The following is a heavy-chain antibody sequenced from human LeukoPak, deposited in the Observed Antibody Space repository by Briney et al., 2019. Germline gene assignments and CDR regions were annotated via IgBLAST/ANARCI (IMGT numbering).Heavy chain of an antibody. CDR2: IYYSGST. J-gene: IGHJ6*02. Sequence: PSETLSLTCTVSGGSISSGDYYWSWIRQPPGKGLEWIGYIYYSGSTYYNPSLKSRVTISVDTSKNQFPLKLSSVTAADTAVYYCARDRADYYYYGMDVWGQGTAVTVSS. D-gene: IGHD3-10*01. CDR1: GGSISSGDYY. V-gene: IGHV4-30-4*01. CDR3: ARDRADYYYYGMDV.